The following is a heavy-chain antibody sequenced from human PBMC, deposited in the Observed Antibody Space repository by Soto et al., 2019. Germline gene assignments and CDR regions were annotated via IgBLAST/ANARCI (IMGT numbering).Heavy chain of an antibody. V-gene: IGHV3-30*18. D-gene: IGHD1-7*01. CDR3: AKDSWTGITGTAAEYYYYGMDV. CDR1: GFTFSSYG. CDR2: ISYDGSNK. J-gene: IGHJ6*02. Sequence: GGSLRLSCAASGFTFSSYGMHWVRQAPGKGLEWVAVISYDGSNKYYADSVKGRFTISRDNSKNTLYLQMNSLRAEDTAVYYCAKDSWTGITGTAAEYYYYGMDVWGQGTTVTVSS.